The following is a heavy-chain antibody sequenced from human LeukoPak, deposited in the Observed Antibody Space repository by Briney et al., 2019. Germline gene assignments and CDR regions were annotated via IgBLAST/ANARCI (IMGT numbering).Heavy chain of an antibody. CDR2: IYYSGST. D-gene: IGHD5-18*01. CDR1: GGSISSSSYY. J-gene: IGHJ4*02. CDR3: VRHIIQLPLDY. V-gene: IGHV4-39*01. Sequence: PSETLSLTCTVSGGSISSSSYYWGWIRQPPGKGLEWIGSIYYSGSTYYNPSLKSRVTISVDTSKNQFSLKLSSVTAADTAVYYCVRHIIQLPLDYWGQGTLVTVSS.